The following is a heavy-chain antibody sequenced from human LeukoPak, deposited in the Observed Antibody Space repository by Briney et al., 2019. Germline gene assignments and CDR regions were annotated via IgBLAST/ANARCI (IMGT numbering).Heavy chain of an antibody. CDR1: GYTFTGYY. D-gene: IGHD5-12*01. V-gene: IGHV1-2*02. Sequence: ASVKVSCKASGYTFTGYYMHWVRQAPGQGLEWMGWINPNSGGTNYAQKFQGRVTMTRDTSISTAYMELSRLRSDDTAVYYCARAPLPGRLRWTYYYYGMDVWGQETTVTVSS. CDR3: ARAPLPGRLRWTYYYYGMDV. CDR2: INPNSGGT. J-gene: IGHJ6*02.